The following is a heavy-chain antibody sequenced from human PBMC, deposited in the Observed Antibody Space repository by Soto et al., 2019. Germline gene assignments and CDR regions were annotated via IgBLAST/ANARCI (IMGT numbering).Heavy chain of an antibody. Sequence: SETLSLTCTVSGDPITSSRHYWAWIRQAPGKGLEWIGTIFYTGTTYYNASLESRVTLSVDTSKYQISLILSSVAAADTAVYYCARGLTGFSSGWYRGYFDYWGQGPPVTVS. V-gene: IGHV4-39*01. CDR2: IFYTGTT. D-gene: IGHD6-19*01. CDR1: GDPITSSRHY. CDR3: ARGLTGFSSGWYRGYFDY. J-gene: IGHJ4*02.